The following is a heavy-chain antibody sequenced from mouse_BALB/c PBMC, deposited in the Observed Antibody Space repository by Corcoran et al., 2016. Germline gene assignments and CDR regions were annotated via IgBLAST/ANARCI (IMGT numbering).Heavy chain of an antibody. J-gene: IGHJ3*01. CDR1: GYIFTDYY. CDR3: ARVWLNWGWFAY. Sequence: QIQLQQSGPELVKPGASVKISCKASGYIFTDYYINWEKQKHGQGLEGIGWIFPGSGNTKYNEKFKGKATLTVDTSTSTAYMQLSSLTSEDTAVYFCARVWLNWGWFAYWGQGTLVTVSA. V-gene: IGHV1-84*02. CDR2: IFPGSGNT. D-gene: IGHD4-1*01.